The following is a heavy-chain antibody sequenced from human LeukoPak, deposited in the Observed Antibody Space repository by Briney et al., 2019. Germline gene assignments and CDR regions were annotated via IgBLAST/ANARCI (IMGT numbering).Heavy chain of an antibody. J-gene: IGHJ4*02. Sequence: GGSLRLSCAASGFTFSSYGMHWVLQAPGKGLEWVAVIWYDGSNKYYADSVKGRFTISRDNSKNTLYLQMNSLRAEDTAVYYCARGIAARLFDYWGQGTLVTVSS. CDR2: IWYDGSNK. CDR3: ARGIAARLFDY. CDR1: GFTFSSYG. V-gene: IGHV3-33*01. D-gene: IGHD6-6*01.